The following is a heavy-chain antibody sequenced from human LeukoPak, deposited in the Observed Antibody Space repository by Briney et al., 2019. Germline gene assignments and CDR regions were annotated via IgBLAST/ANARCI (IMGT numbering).Heavy chain of an antibody. V-gene: IGHV1-69*13. CDR2: IIPIFGTA. CDR3: ARGGARFLEWPRHYYFDY. CDR1: GGTFSSYA. J-gene: IGHJ4*02. Sequence: SVKVSCKASGGTFSSYAISWVRQAPGQGLEWMGGIIPIFGTANYAQKFQGRVTITADESTSTAYMELSSLRSEDTAVYYCARGGARFLEWPRHYYFDYWGQGTLVTVSS. D-gene: IGHD3-3*01.